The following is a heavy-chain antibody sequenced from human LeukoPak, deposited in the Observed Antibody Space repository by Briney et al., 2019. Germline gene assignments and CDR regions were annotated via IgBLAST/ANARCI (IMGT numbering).Heavy chain of an antibody. J-gene: IGHJ4*02. D-gene: IGHD3-3*01. V-gene: IGHV4-59*01. CDR3: AVYDFRGDFDY. Sequence: SETLSLXCTVSGGSISSYYWSWIRQPPGKGLEWIGYIYYSGSTNYNPSLKSRVTISVDTSKNQFSLKLSSVTAADTAVYYSAVYDFRGDFDYWGQGTLVTVSS. CDR1: GGSISSYY. CDR2: IYYSGST.